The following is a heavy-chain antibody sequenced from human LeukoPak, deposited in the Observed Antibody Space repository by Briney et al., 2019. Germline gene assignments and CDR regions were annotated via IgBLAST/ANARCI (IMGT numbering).Heavy chain of an antibody. D-gene: IGHD5-18*01. Sequence: RASVKVSCKASGYTFSSYGISWVRQAPRQGLEWMGWISAYNDNTNYAQKFQGRVTMTTDASTSTGYMELRSLRSDDTAVYYCARLDTAMVYWYFDLWGRGTLVTVSS. CDR1: GYTFSSYG. J-gene: IGHJ2*01. V-gene: IGHV1-18*01. CDR3: ARLDTAMVYWYFDL. CDR2: ISAYNDNT.